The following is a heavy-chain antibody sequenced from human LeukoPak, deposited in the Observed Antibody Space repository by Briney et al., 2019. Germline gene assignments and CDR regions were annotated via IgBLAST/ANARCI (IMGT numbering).Heavy chain of an antibody. J-gene: IGHJ4*02. D-gene: IGHD3-22*01. Sequence: ASVKVSCKASGYTFTSYDINWVRQATGQGLEWMGWMNPNSGNTGYAQKFQGRVTMTRNTSISTAYMELSSLRSEDTAVYYCARSSAMVITPFDYWGQGTLVTVSS. CDR1: GYTFTSYD. CDR3: ARSSAMVITPFDY. V-gene: IGHV1-8*01. CDR2: MNPNSGNT.